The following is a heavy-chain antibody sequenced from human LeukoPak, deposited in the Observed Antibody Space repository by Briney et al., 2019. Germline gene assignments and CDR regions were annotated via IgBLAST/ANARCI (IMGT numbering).Heavy chain of an antibody. CDR1: GFTLSSYC. CDR2: INEDGSTI. Sequence: GGSLRLSCAASGFTLSSYCMHWVRQAPGKGLVWVSRINEDGSTINYADSVRGRFTTSRDIAKNTLYLQMNSLRPEDTAVYYCVKDFVGADEFWGQGTLVTVSS. V-gene: IGHV3-74*01. J-gene: IGHJ4*02. CDR3: VKDFVGADEF. D-gene: IGHD1-26*01.